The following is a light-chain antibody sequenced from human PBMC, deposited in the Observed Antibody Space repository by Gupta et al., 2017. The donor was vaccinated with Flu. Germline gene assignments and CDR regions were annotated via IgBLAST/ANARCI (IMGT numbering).Light chain of an antibody. CDR1: HDITYR. Sequence: DTQLTQSPSSLSAFVGDRVTITCKASHDITYRLNWYQQRPGKAPEVLVYDASNLKTGVPSRFSASGSGTDFTFTISSLRSEDIATYFCQQYDVYAPLAFGGGT. CDR3: QQYDVYAPLA. V-gene: IGKV1-33*01. CDR2: DAS. J-gene: IGKJ4*01.